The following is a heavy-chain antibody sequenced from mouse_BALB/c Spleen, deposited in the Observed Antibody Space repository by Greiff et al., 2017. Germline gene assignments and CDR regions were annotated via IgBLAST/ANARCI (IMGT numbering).Heavy chain of an antibody. CDR3: ARERQSAYYYAMDY. CDR1: GYTFTSYW. Sequence: QVQLQQSGAELARPGASVKLSCTASGYTFTSYWMQWVKQRPGQGLEWIGAIYPGDGDTRYTQKFKGKATLTADKSSSTAYMQLSSLASEDSAVYYCARERQSAYYYAMDYWGEGTSVTVSS. CDR2: IYPGDGDT. J-gene: IGHJ4*01. V-gene: IGHV1-87*01. D-gene: IGHD2-12*01.